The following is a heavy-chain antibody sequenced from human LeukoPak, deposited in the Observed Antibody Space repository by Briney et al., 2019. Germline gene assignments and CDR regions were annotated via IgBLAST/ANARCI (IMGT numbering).Heavy chain of an antibody. CDR1: GGNFSSYT. V-gene: IGHV1-69*02. J-gene: IGHJ4*02. D-gene: IGHD3-22*01. Sequence: SVKVSCKASGGNFSSYTISWVRQAPGQGLEWMGRIIPILGIANYAQKFQGRVTITADKSTSTAYMELSSLRSEDTAVYYCARGEYYYDSSGYSYGFDYWGQGTLVTVSS. CDR3: ARGEYYYDSSGYSYGFDY. CDR2: IIPILGIA.